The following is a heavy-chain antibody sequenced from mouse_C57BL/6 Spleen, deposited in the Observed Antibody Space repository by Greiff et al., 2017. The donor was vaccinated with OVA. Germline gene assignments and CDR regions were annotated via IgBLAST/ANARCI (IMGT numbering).Heavy chain of an antibody. J-gene: IGHJ2*01. V-gene: IGHV5-4*01. Sequence: DVHLVESGGGLVKPGGSLKLSCAASGFTFSSYAMSWVRQTPEKRLEWVATISDGGSYTYYPDNVKGRFTISRDNAKNNLYLQMSHLKSEDTAMYYCARSNHDYWGQGTTLTVSS. D-gene: IGHD6-1*01. CDR1: GFTFSSYA. CDR3: ARSNHDY. CDR2: ISDGGSYT.